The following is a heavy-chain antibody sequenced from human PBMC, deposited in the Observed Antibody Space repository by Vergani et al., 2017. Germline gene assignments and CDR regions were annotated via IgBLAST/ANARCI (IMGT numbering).Heavy chain of an antibody. CDR1: GFTFSSSA. CDR3: ANKAVAGYNWFDP. D-gene: IGHD6-19*01. CDR2: ISGSGGST. J-gene: IGHJ5*02. V-gene: IGHV3-23*04. Sequence: EVQLVESGGGLVQPGGSLRLSCAASGFTFSSSAMSWVRQAPGEGLEWVSTISGSGGSTYYADSVKGRFTIARDNSENTLYLQMNSLRAEDTAVYYCANKAVAGYNWFDPWGQGTLVTVSS.